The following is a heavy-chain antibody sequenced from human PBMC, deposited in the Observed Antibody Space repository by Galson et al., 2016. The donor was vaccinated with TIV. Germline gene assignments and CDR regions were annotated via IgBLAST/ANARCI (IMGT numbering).Heavy chain of an antibody. CDR1: GFTFSNYA. J-gene: IGHJ3*02. CDR2: ISGSGGIT. D-gene: IGHD4-23*01. CDR3: AKRRNYGGDSFEN. Sequence: SLRLSCAASGFTFSNYAMHWVRQALGKGLEWVSGISGSGGITYFADSVKGRFTISRDNSMNTLYLQLNSLRAEDTAVYYCAKRRNYGGDSFENWGQGTMVTVSS. V-gene: IGHV3-23*01.